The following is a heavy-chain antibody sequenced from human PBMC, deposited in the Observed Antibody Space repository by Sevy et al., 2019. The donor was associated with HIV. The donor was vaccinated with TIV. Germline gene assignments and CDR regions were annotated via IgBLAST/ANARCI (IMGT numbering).Heavy chain of an antibody. V-gene: IGHV3-9*01. CDR3: ARRGGLTDEGFDI. CDR1: GFTFDEYA. Sequence: GGSLRLSCAASGFTFDEYAMHWVRQAPGKGLEWVAGISSKSGSIGYVESVKGRFTISRANAKNALYLQMDSLRVEDAAVYYCARRGGLTDEGFDIWGQGTMVTVSS. CDR2: ISSKSGSI. D-gene: IGHD3-16*01. J-gene: IGHJ3*02.